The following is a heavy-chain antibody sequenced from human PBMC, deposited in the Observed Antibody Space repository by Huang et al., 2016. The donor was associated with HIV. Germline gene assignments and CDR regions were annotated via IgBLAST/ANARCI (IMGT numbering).Heavy chain of an antibody. J-gene: IGHJ4*02. CDR3: AKDVTIFGGGRRFDY. V-gene: IGHV3-23*01. CDR2: ISGSGGST. CDR1: GFTFSSYA. Sequence: EVQLLESGGGLVQPGGSLRLSCAASGFTFSSYAMSWVRQAPGKGLEWVSAISGSGGSTYYAASVKGRFTISRDNSKNTLYLQMNSLRAEDTAVYYCAKDVTIFGGGRRFDYWGQGTLVTVSS. D-gene: IGHD3-3*01.